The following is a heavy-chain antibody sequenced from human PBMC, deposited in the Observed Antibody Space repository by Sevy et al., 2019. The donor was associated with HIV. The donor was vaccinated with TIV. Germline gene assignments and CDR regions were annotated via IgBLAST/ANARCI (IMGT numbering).Heavy chain of an antibody. Sequence: ASVKVSCKASGGTFSSYGISWVRQAPGQGLEWMGGIIPILGTVNYAQKFQGRVTITADESTKTANMELSNLRSEDTAVYSGARGGGNGLYYFDYWGQETLVTVSS. D-gene: IGHD6-19*01. V-gene: IGHV1-69*13. CDR2: IIPILGTV. CDR1: GGTFSSYG. J-gene: IGHJ4*02. CDR3: ARGGGNGLYYFDY.